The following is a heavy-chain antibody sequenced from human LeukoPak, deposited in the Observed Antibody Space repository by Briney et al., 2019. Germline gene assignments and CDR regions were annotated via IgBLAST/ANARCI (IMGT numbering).Heavy chain of an antibody. Sequence: GGSLRLSCAASGFTFSSYAMTWVRQAPGKGLEWVSAISGSGGSTYYADSVKGRFTMSRDNSKNTLYLQMNSLRAEDTAVYYCARPRVWWLRSCAWGQGTLVTASS. CDR1: GFTFSSYA. CDR3: ARPRVWWLRSCA. CDR2: ISGSGGST. D-gene: IGHD5-12*01. V-gene: IGHV3-23*01. J-gene: IGHJ4*02.